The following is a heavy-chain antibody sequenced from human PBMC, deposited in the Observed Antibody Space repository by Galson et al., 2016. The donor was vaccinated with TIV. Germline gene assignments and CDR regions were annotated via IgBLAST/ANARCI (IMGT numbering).Heavy chain of an antibody. D-gene: IGHD5-12*01. CDR3: ARKKRGFTRGYGGHFDS. Sequence: ETLSLTCGVNGGSFRGYYWAWIRQSPGMGLEWIGDVNDNGRVDYNPSLKGRVTLSADASPTQFSLKLTSLTAADTGFYYCARKKRGFTRGYGGHFDSWGQGILVAVSS. J-gene: IGHJ4*02. CDR2: VNDNGRV. V-gene: IGHV4-34*01. CDR1: GGSFRGYY.